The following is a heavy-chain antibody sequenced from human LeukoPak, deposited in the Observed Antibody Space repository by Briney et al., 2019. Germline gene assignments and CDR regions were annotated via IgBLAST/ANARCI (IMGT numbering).Heavy chain of an antibody. V-gene: IGHV6-1*01. CDR2: TYYRSKWYN. D-gene: IGHD6-13*01. Sequence: SQTLSLTCAISGDSVPSNSAAWNWIRQSPSRGLEWLGRTYYRSKWYNDYAVSVKSRITINPDTSKNQFSLQLNSVTPEDTAVYYCAREDPYSSSWYQSWYFDLWGRGTLVTVSS. CDR1: GDSVPSNSAA. J-gene: IGHJ2*01. CDR3: AREDPYSSSWYQSWYFDL.